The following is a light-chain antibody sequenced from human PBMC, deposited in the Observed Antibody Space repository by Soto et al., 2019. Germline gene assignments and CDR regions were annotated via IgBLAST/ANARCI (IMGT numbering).Light chain of an antibody. CDR3: LQYLSYWT. V-gene: IGKV1-5*03. Sequence: DIQMTQSPSTLSASVGDRVSITCRASQSISRQLAWYQQKPGKAPNLLIYQASNLETGVPSRFTGSGSGTAFTLTISSLLLDDLAPYFCLQYLSYWTFGQGTNVEVK. J-gene: IGKJ1*01. CDR1: QSISRQ. CDR2: QAS.